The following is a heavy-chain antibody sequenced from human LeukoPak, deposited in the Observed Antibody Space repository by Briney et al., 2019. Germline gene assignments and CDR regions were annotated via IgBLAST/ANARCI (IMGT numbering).Heavy chain of an antibody. CDR3: ARVEEGYGSGRRENYYYYYMDV. V-gene: IGHV4-34*01. CDR1: GGSFSGYY. J-gene: IGHJ6*03. Sequence: SETLSLTCAVYGGSFSGYYWSWIRQPPGKGLEWIGEINHSGSTNYNPSLKSRVTISVDTSKNQFSLKLSSVTAADTAVYYCARVEEGYGSGRRENYYYYYMDVWGKGTTVTISS. D-gene: IGHD3-10*01. CDR2: INHSGST.